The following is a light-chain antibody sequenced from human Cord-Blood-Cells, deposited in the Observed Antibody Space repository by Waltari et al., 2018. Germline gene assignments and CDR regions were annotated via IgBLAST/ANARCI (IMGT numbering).Light chain of an antibody. V-gene: IGLV2-14*03. CDR3: SSYTSSSTWV. Sequence: QSALTQPASVSGSPGQSITLSCTGTSSDVGGYNDVSWYQQHPGKAPKLMIYDVSNRPSGVSNRVSGSKSGNTASLTISGLQAEDEADYYCSSYTSSSTWVFGGGTKLTVL. J-gene: IGLJ3*02. CDR2: DVS. CDR1: SSDVGGYND.